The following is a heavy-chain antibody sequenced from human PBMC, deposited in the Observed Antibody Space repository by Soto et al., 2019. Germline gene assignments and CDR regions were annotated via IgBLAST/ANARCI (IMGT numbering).Heavy chain of an antibody. V-gene: IGHV4-59*01. J-gene: IGHJ4*02. CDR2: IYYSGST. Sequence: SETLSLTCTVSGGSISTYYWNWIRQPPGKGLEWIGYIYYSGSTNYNPSLKSRVTISVDTSKNQFSLKLSSVTAADTAVYYCARRYGPGFDYWGQGTLVTVSS. CDR3: ARRYGPGFDY. D-gene: IGHD4-17*01. CDR1: GGSISTYY.